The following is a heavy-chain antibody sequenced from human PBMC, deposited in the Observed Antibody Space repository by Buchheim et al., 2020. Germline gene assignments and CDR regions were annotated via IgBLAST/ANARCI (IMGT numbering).Heavy chain of an antibody. CDR3: ARVVDSSSVGYYFDY. J-gene: IGHJ4*02. Sequence: QVQLVESGGGLVKPGGSLRLSCAASGFSFSEYYMSWIRQAPGKGLEWISYISRSSRYTNYADSVRGRFNIPRENAKNSLYLQLNSLRAEDTAVYYCARVVDSSSVGYYFDYWGQGTL. V-gene: IGHV3-11*06. CDR2: ISRSSRYT. CDR1: GFSFSEYY. D-gene: IGHD6-6*01.